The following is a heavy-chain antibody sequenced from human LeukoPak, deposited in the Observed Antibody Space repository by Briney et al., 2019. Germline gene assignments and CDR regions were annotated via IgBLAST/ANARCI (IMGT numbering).Heavy chain of an antibody. J-gene: IGHJ3*02. CDR3: ARAYTPYDAFDI. CDR1: GGSFSGYY. D-gene: IGHD4-11*01. CDR2: INHSGST. Sequence: PSETLSLTCAVYGGSFSGYYWSWIRQPPGKGLEWIGEINHSGSTNYNPSLKSRVTISVDTSKNQFSLKLSSVTAADTAVYYCARAYTPYDAFDIWGQGTMVTVSS. V-gene: IGHV4-34*01.